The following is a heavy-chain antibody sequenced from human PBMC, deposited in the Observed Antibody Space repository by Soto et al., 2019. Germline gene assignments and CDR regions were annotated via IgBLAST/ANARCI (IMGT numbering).Heavy chain of an antibody. CDR3: ARDYYDSSSYGMDV. Sequence: EVPLVESGGGLVQPGGSLRLSCAASGFTFSSYSMNWVRQAPGKGLEWVSYISSSSSTIYYADSVKGRFTISRDNAKNSLYLQMNSLRAEDTAVYYCARDYYDSSSYGMDVWGQGTTVTVSS. V-gene: IGHV3-48*01. CDR1: GFTFSSYS. CDR2: ISSSSSTI. J-gene: IGHJ6*02. D-gene: IGHD3-22*01.